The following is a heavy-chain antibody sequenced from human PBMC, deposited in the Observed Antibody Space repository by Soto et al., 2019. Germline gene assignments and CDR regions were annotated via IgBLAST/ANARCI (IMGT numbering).Heavy chain of an antibody. V-gene: IGHV5-51*01. J-gene: IGHJ4*02. CDR2: IYPGDSET. D-gene: IGHD6-19*01. CDR1: GYSFTTSW. CDR3: ARQSHTSGCYDY. Sequence: HGESLKISCQGSGYSFTTSWSGWVRQMPGKGLEWMGMIYPGDSETRYSPSFQGQVTISADKSISTAYLQWSSLKASDTAMYYCARQSHTSGCYDYWGQGTLVTVSS.